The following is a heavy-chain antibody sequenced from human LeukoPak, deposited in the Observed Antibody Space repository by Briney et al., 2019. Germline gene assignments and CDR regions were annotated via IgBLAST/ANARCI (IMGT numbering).Heavy chain of an antibody. Sequence: GSLRLSCAASGFTFSSYGMHWVRQAPGKGLEWVAVISYDGSNKYYADSVKGRFTISRDNSKNTLYLQMNSLRAEDTAVYYCAKDRYSYAFEYSDSWGQGTLVTVSS. D-gene: IGHD5-18*01. CDR2: ISYDGSNK. V-gene: IGHV3-30*18. J-gene: IGHJ4*02. CDR1: GFTFSSYG. CDR3: AKDRYSYAFEYSDS.